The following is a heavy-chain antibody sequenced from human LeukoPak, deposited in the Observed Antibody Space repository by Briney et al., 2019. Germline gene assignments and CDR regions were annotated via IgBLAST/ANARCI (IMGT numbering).Heavy chain of an antibody. CDR2: IYYSGST. J-gene: IGHJ5*02. D-gene: IGHD3-10*01. CDR3: ARDSGTTGEVKFDP. CDR1: DDSIRSSNYY. Sequence: ASETLSLTCTVSDDSIRSSNYYWGWLRQPPGKGLEWIGTIYYSGSTYYNPSLKSRVTMSLDTSKNQLSLRLTSVTAADTAVYYCARDSGTTGEVKFDPWGQGTLVTVSS. V-gene: IGHV4-39*07.